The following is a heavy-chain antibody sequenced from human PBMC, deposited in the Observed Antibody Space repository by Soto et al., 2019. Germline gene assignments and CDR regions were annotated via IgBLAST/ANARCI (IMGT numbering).Heavy chain of an antibody. CDR1: GGSIGSFY. Sequence: PSQTLSLTSTVLGGSIGSFYWTWIRQPAGKGLEWIGRIYTSGSNNYNPFLKSRVTISVDTSKSQISLRLTSVTAADTAVYSCARAPGVGGAHIAYGGQGTLVTVHS. J-gene: IGHJ4*02. CDR2: IYTSGSN. D-gene: IGHD2-8*01. CDR3: ARAPGVGGAHIAY. V-gene: IGHV4-4*07.